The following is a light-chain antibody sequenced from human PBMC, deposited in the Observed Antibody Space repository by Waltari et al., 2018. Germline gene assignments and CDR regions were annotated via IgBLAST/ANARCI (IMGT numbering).Light chain of an antibody. CDR2: NNN. J-gene: IGLJ3*02. Sequence: QSVLTQPPSVSAAPGQTVTISCSGSRSNIGSNYVSWYQHLPRTAPTFLIYNNNERPSGIPDRFSGSTSGTSATLVITGLQTGDEADYYCATWDTSLGDLWVFGGGTRLTVL. CDR1: RSNIGSNY. CDR3: ATWDTSLGDLWV. V-gene: IGLV1-51*01.